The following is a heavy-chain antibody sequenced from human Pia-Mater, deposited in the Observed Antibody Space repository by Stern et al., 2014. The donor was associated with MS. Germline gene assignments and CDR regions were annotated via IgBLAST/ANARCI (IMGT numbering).Heavy chain of an antibody. V-gene: IGHV7-4-1*01. J-gene: IGHJ5*02. CDR3: SSRGAGEFGVSPTGS. D-gene: IGHD2-21*01. CDR2: INSAPGGP. CDR1: GYDFRRYA. Sequence: VQLVQSGSEWKKPGASGKVSCKASGYDFRRYAMNWVRQAPGQGLEWMGWINSAPGGPMYAQGFEGRFVFSLDTSVRTAYLQIVSLRTEDTAIYYCSSRGAGEFGVSPTGSWGQGTLVTVSS.